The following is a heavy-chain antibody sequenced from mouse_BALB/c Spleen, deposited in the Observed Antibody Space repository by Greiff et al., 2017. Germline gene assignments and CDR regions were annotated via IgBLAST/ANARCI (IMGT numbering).Heavy chain of an antibody. CDR3: ASSTTAANYYSMDY. CDR2: IDPANGNT. V-gene: IGHV14-3*02. D-gene: IGHD1-2*01. CDR1: GFNINDTY. J-gene: IGHJ4*01. Sequence: VQLQQSGAELVKPGASVKLSCTASGFNINDTYMHWVKQRPEQGLEWIGRIDPANGNTKYDQKFKGKATMTADTSSNTAYLPISSLTSEDTAVYYVASSTTAANYYSMDYWGQGTSLTVSS.